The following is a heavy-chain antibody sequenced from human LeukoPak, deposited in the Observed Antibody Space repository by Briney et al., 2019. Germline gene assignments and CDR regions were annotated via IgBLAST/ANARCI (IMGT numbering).Heavy chain of an antibody. CDR2: ISAYNGNT. CDR3: ARYYYGSGSYYFRSYYYYYMDV. CDR1: GYTFTSYG. V-gene: IGHV1-18*01. D-gene: IGHD3-10*01. J-gene: IGHJ6*03. Sequence: GASVKVSCKASGYTFTSYGISWVRQAPGQGLEWMGWISAYNGNTNYAQKFQGRVTMTRNTSISTAYMELSSLRSEDTAVYYCARYYYGSGSYYFRSYYYYYMDVWGKGTTVTISS.